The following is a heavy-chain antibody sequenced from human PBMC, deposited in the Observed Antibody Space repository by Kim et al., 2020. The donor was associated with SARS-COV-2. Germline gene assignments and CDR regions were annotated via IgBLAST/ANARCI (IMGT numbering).Heavy chain of an antibody. Sequence: GGSLRLSCAASGFTFSSYAMHWVRQAPGKGLEWVAVISYDGSNKYYADSVKGRFTISRDNSKNTLYLQMNSLRAEDTAVYYCASYTMVRGVIIGEGNFDYWGQGTLVTVSS. CDR3: ASYTMVRGVIIGEGNFDY. CDR2: ISYDGSNK. CDR1: GFTFSSYA. V-gene: IGHV3-30-3*01. J-gene: IGHJ4*02. D-gene: IGHD3-10*01.